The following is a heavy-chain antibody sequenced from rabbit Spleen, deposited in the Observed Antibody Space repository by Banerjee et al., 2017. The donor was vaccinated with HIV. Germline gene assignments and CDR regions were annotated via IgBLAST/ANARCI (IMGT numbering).Heavy chain of an antibody. CDR1: GFSFSRSYD. D-gene: IGHD4-1*01. J-gene: IGHJ4*01. Sequence: QEQLVESGGGLVQPGASLRLTCTASGFSFSRSYDMCWVRQAPGKGLEWIACIYVSIGSTYYASWAKGRFTISKTSSTTVTLQMTSLTAADTATYFCARSGYVGWGGDGDLTGNKLWGPGTLVTVS. CDR3: ARSGYVGWGGDGDLTGNKL. V-gene: IGHV1S45*01. CDR2: IYVSIGST.